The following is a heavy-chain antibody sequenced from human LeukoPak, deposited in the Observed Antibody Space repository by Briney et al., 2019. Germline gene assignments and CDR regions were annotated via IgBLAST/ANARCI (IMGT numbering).Heavy chain of an antibody. Sequence: PSETLSLTCTVSGGSISGYYWSWIRQPPGKGLEWIGYIYYSGSTNYNPSLKSRVTISVDTSKNQFSLKLSSVTAADTAVYYCARDSVVVAATPKSYYYYGMDVWGQGTTVTVSS. CDR1: GGSISGYY. CDR3: ARDSVVVAATPKSYYYYGMDV. D-gene: IGHD2-15*01. J-gene: IGHJ6*02. CDR2: IYYSGST. V-gene: IGHV4-59*01.